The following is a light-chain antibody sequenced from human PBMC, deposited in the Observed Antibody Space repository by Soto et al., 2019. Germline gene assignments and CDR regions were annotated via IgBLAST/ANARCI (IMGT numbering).Light chain of an antibody. J-gene: IGKJ2*01. CDR1: QSVSSSY. CDR3: QQYGNRRPNA. V-gene: IGKV3-20*01. CDR2: GAS. Sequence: EIVLTQSPGPLSLSPGERATLSCRASQSVSSSYLAWYQQKPGQAPRGLIHGASSRATGIPDRFSGSGSGTDFTLTISSLEPEEFAVYFCQQYGNRRPNAFGQGTKVDIK.